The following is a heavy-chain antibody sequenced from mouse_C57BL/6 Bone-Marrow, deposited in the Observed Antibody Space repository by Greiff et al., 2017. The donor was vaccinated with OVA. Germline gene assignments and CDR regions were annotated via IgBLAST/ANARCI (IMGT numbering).Heavy chain of an antibody. D-gene: IGHD1-1*01. J-gene: IGHJ2*01. V-gene: IGHV5-9-1*02. CDR1: GFTFSSYS. Sequence: EVQGVESGEGLVKPGGSLKLSCAASGFTFSSYSMSWVRQTPEQRLEWVGYISRGGDYIYYADTLKSRFTISRDNARNTLYLQMSRLKSEDTAMDYCTYYYGSRDFGYWGQGTTLTVSS. CDR3: TYYYGSRDFGY. CDR2: ISRGGDYI.